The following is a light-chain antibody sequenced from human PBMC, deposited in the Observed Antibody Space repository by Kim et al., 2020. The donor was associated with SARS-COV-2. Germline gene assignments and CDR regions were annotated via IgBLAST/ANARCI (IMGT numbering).Light chain of an antibody. V-gene: IGKV1-16*01. J-gene: IGKJ2*01. CDR1: RGVANY. Sequence: DIQVTQSPSSLSASVGDRITITCRASRGVANYLAWFQQKPGKAPKSLIYSASSLQGGVPSRFSGSGSGTEFTLTISSLQPEDFATYYCLQANSFPFTFGQGTKVDIK. CDR3: LQANSFPFT. CDR2: SAS.